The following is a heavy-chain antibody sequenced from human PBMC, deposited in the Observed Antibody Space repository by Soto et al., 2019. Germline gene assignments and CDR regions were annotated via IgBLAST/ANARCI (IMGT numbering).Heavy chain of an antibody. V-gene: IGHV3-23*01. Sequence: EVQLLESGGGLVQPGGSLRISCTASGFTFDIYAMAWVRQAPGKGLEWVAGISGSGDRTNYVDSVKGRFTISRDNSKNRLYLQMKSLRAEDTALYYCAKDYGVRGIMTNLFDSWGQGTLVAVSS. J-gene: IGHJ5*01. D-gene: IGHD3-10*01. CDR1: GFTFDIYA. CDR2: ISGSGDRT. CDR3: AKDYGVRGIMTNLFDS.